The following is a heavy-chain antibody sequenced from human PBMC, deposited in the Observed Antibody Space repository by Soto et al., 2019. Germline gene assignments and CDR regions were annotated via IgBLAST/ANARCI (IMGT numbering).Heavy chain of an antibody. CDR2: IRSKANSYAT. J-gene: IGHJ5*02. CDR3: TRHEGDGAEDSSGYTMWFDP. CDR1: GFTFSGSA. Sequence: GGSLRLSCAASGFTFSGSAMHWVRQASGKGLEWVGRIRSKANSYATAYAASVKGRFTISRDDSKNTAYLQMNSLKTEDTAVYYCTRHEGDGAEDSSGYTMWFDPWGLGTLVTAPQ. D-gene: IGHD3-22*01. V-gene: IGHV3-73*01.